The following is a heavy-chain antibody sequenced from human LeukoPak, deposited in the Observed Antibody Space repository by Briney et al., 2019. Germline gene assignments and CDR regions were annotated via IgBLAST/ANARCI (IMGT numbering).Heavy chain of an antibody. CDR3: ASSYDFWSGYPLLDY. J-gene: IGHJ4*02. Sequence: SETLPLTCTVSGGSISSGDYYWSWIRQPPGKGLEWIGYIYYSGSTYYNPSLKSRVTISVDTSKNQFSLKLSSVTAADTAVYYCASSYDFWSGYPLLDYWGQGTLVTVSS. CDR2: IYYSGST. CDR1: GGSISSGDYY. V-gene: IGHV4-30-4*01. D-gene: IGHD3-3*01.